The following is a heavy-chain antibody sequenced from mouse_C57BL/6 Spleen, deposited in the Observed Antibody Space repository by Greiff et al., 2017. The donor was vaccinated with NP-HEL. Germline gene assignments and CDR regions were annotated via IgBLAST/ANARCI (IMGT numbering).Heavy chain of an antibody. J-gene: IGHJ2*01. CDR3: ARERHYFDY. CDR2: ISDGGSYT. CDR1: GFTFSSYA. Sequence: EVKLMESGGGLVKPGGSLKLSCAASGFTFSSYAMSWVRQTPEKRLEWVATISDGGSYTYYPDNVKGRFTISRDNAKNNLYLQMSHRKSEDTAMYYCARERHYFDYWGQGTTLTVSS. V-gene: IGHV5-4*01.